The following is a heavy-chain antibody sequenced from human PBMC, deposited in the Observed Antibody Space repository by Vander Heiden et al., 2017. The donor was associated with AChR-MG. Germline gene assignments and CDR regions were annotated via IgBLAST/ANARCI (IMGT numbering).Heavy chain of an antibody. V-gene: IGHV3-30*02. D-gene: IGHD6-13*01. CDR2: IRNDESQK. CDR1: GFDFSSYG. CDR3: AKDASTRWYGGGYFDS. Sequence: QVQLVESGGGVVQPGGSLRLSCAAPGFDFSSYGMHWVRQAPGKGLEWVAFIRNDESQKYYVDSVRGRFTISRDNYKKTLFLQMNSLRPEDTAVYYCAKDASTRWYGGGYFDSWGQGTLVTVSS. J-gene: IGHJ4*02.